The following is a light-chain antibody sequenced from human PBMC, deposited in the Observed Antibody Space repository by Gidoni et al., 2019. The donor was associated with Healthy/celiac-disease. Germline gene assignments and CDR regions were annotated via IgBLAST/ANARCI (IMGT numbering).Light chain of an antibody. CDR1: SSNIGSNY. CDR3: AAWDDSLSGVV. CDR2: RNN. Sequence: QSVLTQPPSASGTPGQGVTISCPGSSSNIGSNYVYWYQQLPGTAPKLLIYRNNQRPSGVPDRFSGAKSGTSASLAISGLRSEDEADYYCAAWDDSLSGVVFGGGTKLTVL. J-gene: IGLJ2*01. V-gene: IGLV1-47*01.